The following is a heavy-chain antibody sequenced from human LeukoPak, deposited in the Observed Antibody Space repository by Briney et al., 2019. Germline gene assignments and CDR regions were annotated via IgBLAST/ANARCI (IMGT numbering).Heavy chain of an antibody. D-gene: IGHD3-16*02. CDR1: GGSISSGGYY. V-gene: IGHV4-31*03. J-gene: IGHJ4*02. Sequence: SQTLPLTCTVSGGSISSGGYYWSWIRQHPGKGLEWIGYIYYSGSTYYNPSLKSRVTISVDTSKNQFSLKLSSVTAADTAVYYCARVGREYDYVWGSYRQPLDYWGQGTLVTVSS. CDR2: IYYSGST. CDR3: ARVGREYDYVWGSYRQPLDY.